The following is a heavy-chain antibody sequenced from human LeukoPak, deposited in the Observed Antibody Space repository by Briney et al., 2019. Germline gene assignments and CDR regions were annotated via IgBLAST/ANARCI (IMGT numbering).Heavy chain of an antibody. D-gene: IGHD4/OR15-4a*01. V-gene: IGHV3-23*01. Sequence: GGSLRLSCAASGFTFNNYALTWVRQTPGKALECVSYISGDGVSPYYADSVRGRFTISRDNSKNTLYLQMNSLRVEDTAVYFCARDPGAFPYFFDCWGQGTLVTVYS. J-gene: IGHJ4*02. CDR1: GFTFNNYA. CDR2: ISGDGVSP. CDR3: ARDPGAFPYFFDC.